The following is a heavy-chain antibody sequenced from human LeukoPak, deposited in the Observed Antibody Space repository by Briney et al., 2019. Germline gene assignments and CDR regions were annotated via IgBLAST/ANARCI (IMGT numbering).Heavy chain of an antibody. CDR2: IRYDGSNK. V-gene: IGHV3-30*02. Sequence: GGSLRLSCAASGFTFSSYGMHWVRQAPGKGLEWVAFIRYDGSNKYYADSVKGRFTISRDNAKNSLYLQMNSLRAEDTAVYYCARGGLADRWLYYYYYYMDVWGKGTTVTISS. CDR3: ARGGLADRWLYYYYYYMDV. J-gene: IGHJ6*03. CDR1: GFTFSSYG. D-gene: IGHD3-9*01.